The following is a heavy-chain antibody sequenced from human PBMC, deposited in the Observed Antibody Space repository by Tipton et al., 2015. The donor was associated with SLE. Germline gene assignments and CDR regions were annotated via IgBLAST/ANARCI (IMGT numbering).Heavy chain of an antibody. CDR2: ITSTSSYT. CDR3: AREGLEMATGSYFDY. D-gene: IGHD5-24*01. Sequence: SLRLSCAASGFTFSTYSMNWVRQAPGKGLELVSSITSTSSYTYYTDSVKGRFTISRDNAENSLFLQMNSLRAEDTAVYYCAREGLEMATGSYFDYWGQGTLVTVSS. CDR1: GFTFSTYS. V-gene: IGHV3-21*01. J-gene: IGHJ4*02.